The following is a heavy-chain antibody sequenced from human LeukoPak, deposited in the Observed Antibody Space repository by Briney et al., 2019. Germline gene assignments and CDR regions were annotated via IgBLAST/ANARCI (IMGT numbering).Heavy chain of an antibody. CDR2: INHSGST. V-gene: IGHV4-34*01. J-gene: IGHJ4*02. D-gene: IGHD3-22*01. CDR1: GGSFSGYY. CDR3: ARRGWGYYDSSGYYRFDY. Sequence: PSETLSLTCAVYGGSFSGYYWSWIRQPPGKGLEWIGEINHSGSTNYNPSLKSRVTISVDTSKNQFSLKLGSVTAADTAVYYCARRGWGYYDSSGYYRFDYWGQGTLVTVSS.